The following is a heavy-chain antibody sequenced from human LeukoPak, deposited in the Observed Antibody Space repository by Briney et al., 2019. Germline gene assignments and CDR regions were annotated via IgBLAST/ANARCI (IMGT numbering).Heavy chain of an antibody. CDR3: ARGLNYYGSLTWDY. CDR1: GFTFSNYW. D-gene: IGHD3-10*01. Sequence: GSLRLSCAASGFTFSNYWMSWVRQAPGKGLEWIGEINHSGSTNYNPSLKSRVTISVDTSKNQFSLKLSSVTAADTAVYYCARGLNYYGSLTWDYWGQGTLVTVSS. J-gene: IGHJ4*02. V-gene: IGHV4-34*01. CDR2: INHSGST.